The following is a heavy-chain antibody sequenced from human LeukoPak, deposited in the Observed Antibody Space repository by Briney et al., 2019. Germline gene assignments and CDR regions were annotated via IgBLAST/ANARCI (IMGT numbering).Heavy chain of an antibody. CDR3: AKEIDYGDYGRFGAFDI. V-gene: IGHV3-9*01. Sequence: YAMHWVRHAPGKGLEWVSGISWNSGSIGYADSVKGRFTISRDNAKNSVYLQMNSLRAEDTALYYWAKEIDYGDYGRFGAFDIWGQGTIVTVSS. CDR1: YA. CDR2: ISWNSGSI. D-gene: IGHD4-17*01. J-gene: IGHJ3*02.